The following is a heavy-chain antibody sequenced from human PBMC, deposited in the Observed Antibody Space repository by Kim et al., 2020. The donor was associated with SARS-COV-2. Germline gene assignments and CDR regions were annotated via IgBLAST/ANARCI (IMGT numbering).Heavy chain of an antibody. CDR2: MNPKSGNT. D-gene: IGHD3-10*01. V-gene: IGHV1-8*01. CDR3: ATGAVASGKYWFDP. J-gene: IGHJ5*02. CDR1: GYNFTNNN. Sequence: ASVKVSCKASGYNFTNNNINWVRQATGQGLEWMGWMNPKSGNTGYAQKFQGRVTMTRITSKSTAYMEVSSLTSEDTAVYYCATGAVASGKYWFDPWGQGTLVTVSS.